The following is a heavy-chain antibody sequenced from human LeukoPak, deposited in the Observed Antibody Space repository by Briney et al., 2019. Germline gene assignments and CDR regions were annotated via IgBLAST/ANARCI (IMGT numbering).Heavy chain of an antibody. Sequence: GGSLRLSCAASGFTFSSYSMNWVRQAPGKGLEWVSSISSSSSYIYYADSVKGRFTISRDNAKNTLYLQMNSLRAEDTAVYYCARGLAMELLYWFDPWGQGTLVTVSS. J-gene: IGHJ5*02. CDR3: ARGLAMELLYWFDP. CDR1: GFTFSSYS. CDR2: ISSSSSYI. D-gene: IGHD3/OR15-3a*01. V-gene: IGHV3-21*01.